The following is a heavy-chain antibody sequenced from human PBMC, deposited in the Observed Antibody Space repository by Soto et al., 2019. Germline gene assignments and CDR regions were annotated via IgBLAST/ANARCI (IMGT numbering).Heavy chain of an antibody. V-gene: IGHV1-69*01. J-gene: IGHJ6*02. CDR1: GGTFSGYS. D-gene: IGHD6-25*01. CDR2: IIPIFDTT. Sequence: QVRLVQSGPEMRRPGSSVTVSCQASGGTFSGYSVNWVRQAPGQGLEWMGEIIPIFDTTTHAPRFQGRLTFTADAPTPTVFLVRNSLTPDDTAVYYCARRGGRGLDFWGQGTTVTVAS. CDR3: ARRGGRGLDF.